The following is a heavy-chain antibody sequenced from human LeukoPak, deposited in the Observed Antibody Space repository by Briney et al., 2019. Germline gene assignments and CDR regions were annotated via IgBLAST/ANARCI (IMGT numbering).Heavy chain of an antibody. CDR2: ISGNGVTT. D-gene: IGHD4-23*01. V-gene: IGHV3-23*01. CDR3: AKALYGGNTV. Sequence: PGGSLTLSCAASGFTFSTYAMGWVRQAPGEGLRWVSSISGNGVTTYYADSVKGRFTISRDNSKYTLYLQMNSLRAEDTALYYCAKALYGGNTVWGQGTLVTVSS. CDR1: GFTFSTYA. J-gene: IGHJ4*02.